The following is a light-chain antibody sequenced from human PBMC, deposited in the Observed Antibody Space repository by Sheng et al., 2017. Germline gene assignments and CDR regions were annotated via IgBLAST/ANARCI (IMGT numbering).Light chain of an antibody. J-gene: IGKJ2*03. Sequence: DIQMTQSPSTLSASVGDRVTITCRASQSISSWLAWYQQKPGKAPNLLIYKASTLESGVPSRFSGSGSGTEFTLTISSLQPDDFATYYCQQYNSYSYSFGQGTKLEF. CDR1: QSISSW. V-gene: IGKV1-5*03. CDR2: KAS. CDR3: QQYNSYSYS.